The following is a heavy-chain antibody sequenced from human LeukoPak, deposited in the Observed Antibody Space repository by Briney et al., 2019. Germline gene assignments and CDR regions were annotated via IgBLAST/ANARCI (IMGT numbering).Heavy chain of an antibody. Sequence: PGGSLRLSCAASGFTFDDYAMHWVRHAPGKGLEWVSGISWNSGSIGYADSVKGRFTISRDNAKNSLYLQMNSLRAEDTALYYCAKENYDILTGYKGYGMDVWGQGTTVTVSS. V-gene: IGHV3-9*01. CDR3: AKENYDILTGYKGYGMDV. J-gene: IGHJ6*02. CDR2: ISWNSGSI. CDR1: GFTFDDYA. D-gene: IGHD3-9*01.